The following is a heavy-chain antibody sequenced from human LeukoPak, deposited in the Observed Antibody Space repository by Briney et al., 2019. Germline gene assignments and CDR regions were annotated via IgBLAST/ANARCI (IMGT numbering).Heavy chain of an antibody. CDR2: ISSSSSYI. CDR3: ARDRSGDYPDY. D-gene: IGHD4-17*01. Sequence: KSGGSLRLSCAASGFTFSSYSMNWVRQAPGKGLEWVSSISSSSSYIYYADSVKGRFTISRDNAKNSLYLQMNSLRAEDTAVYYCARDRSGDYPDYWGQGTLVTVSS. J-gene: IGHJ4*02. V-gene: IGHV3-21*01. CDR1: GFTFSSYS.